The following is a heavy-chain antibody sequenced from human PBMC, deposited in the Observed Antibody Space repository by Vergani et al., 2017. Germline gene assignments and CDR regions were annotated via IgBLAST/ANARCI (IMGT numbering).Heavy chain of an antibody. D-gene: IGHD3-16*02. CDR3: ARERRITFGGVFGTPDY. CDR2: ISYDGSNK. CDR1: GFTFSSYA. V-gene: IGHV3-30*01. Sequence: QVQLVESGGGVVQPGRSLRLSCAASGFTFSSYAMHWVRQAPGKGLEWVSVISYDGSNKYYADSVKGRFTISRDNSKNTLYLQMNSLRAEDTAVYYCARERRITFGGVFGTPDYWGQGTLVTVSS. J-gene: IGHJ4*02.